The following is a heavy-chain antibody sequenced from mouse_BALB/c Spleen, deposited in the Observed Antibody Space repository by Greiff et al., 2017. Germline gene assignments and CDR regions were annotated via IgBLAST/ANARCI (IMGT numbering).Heavy chain of an antibody. CDR2: ISSGISTI. CDR3: AGSTMITRGYFDV. Sequence: EVQLVESGGGLVQPGGSRKLSCAASGFTFSSFGMHWVRQAPEKGLEWVAYISSGISTIYYADTVKGRFTLSRDNPKNTLFLQLTSLRSEDTAMYYCAGSTMITRGYFDVWGAGTTVTGSS. CDR1: GFTFSSFG. J-gene: IGHJ1*01. D-gene: IGHD2-4*01. V-gene: IGHV5-17*02.